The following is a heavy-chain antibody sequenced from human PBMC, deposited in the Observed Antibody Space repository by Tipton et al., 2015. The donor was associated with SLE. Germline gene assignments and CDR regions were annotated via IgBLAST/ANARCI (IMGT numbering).Heavy chain of an antibody. Sequence: TLSLTCTVSGGSISSGTYYFTWIRQPAGKELEWIGRIYAGGSTNYNPSLKSRVTLSIDTSKNQFSLKLSSVTAADTAVYYCARASLTFYDFWSGNKGYFDYWGQGTLVTVPS. V-gene: IGHV4-61*02. D-gene: IGHD3-3*01. CDR2: IYAGGST. CDR3: ARASLTFYDFWSGNKGYFDY. CDR1: GGSISSGTYY. J-gene: IGHJ4*02.